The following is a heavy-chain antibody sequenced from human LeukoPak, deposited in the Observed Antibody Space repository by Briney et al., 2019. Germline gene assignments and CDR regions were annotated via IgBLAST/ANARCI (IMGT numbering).Heavy chain of an antibody. D-gene: IGHD1-1*01. CDR1: GFTFSSYA. V-gene: IGHV3-23*01. CDR3: ARTGNGRVYDL. CDR2: ISGSGGST. Sequence: GGSLRLSCAASGFTFSSYAMSWVRQAPGKGLEWVSAISGSGGSTYYADSVKGRFTISRDSSKNTVNLQLNSLRVEDTATYYCARTGNGRVYDLWGQGTLVTVSS. J-gene: IGHJ4*02.